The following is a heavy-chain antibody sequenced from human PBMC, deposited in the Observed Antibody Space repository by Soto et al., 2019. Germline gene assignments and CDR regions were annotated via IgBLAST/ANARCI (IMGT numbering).Heavy chain of an antibody. CDR1: GFTFSSYG. Sequence: PGGSLRLSCAASGFTFSSYGMHWVRQAPGKGLEWVAVISYDGSNKYYADSVKGRFTISRDNSKNTLYLQMNSLRAEDTAVYYCAKSGNYGSGSYKNPEPHFDYWGQGTLVTVSS. D-gene: IGHD3-10*01. V-gene: IGHV3-30*18. CDR3: AKSGNYGSGSYKNPEPHFDY. J-gene: IGHJ4*02. CDR2: ISYDGSNK.